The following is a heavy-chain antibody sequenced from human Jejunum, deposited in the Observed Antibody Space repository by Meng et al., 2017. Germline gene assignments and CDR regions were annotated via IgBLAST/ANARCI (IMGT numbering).Heavy chain of an antibody. CDR2: IYTSGST. J-gene: IGHJ4*02. CDR1: GGSISSDN. V-gene: IGHV4-4*07. Sequence: QLQVCAPDTVEPAETLPLTCTVLGGSISSDNWSWIRPPAGKGLEWIGRIYTSGSTNYNPSLKSRVTMSVDTSKNQFSLKLSSVTAADTAVYYCARGYYGSGRYFDYWGQGTLVTVSS. CDR3: ARGYYGSGRYFDY. D-gene: IGHD3-10*01.